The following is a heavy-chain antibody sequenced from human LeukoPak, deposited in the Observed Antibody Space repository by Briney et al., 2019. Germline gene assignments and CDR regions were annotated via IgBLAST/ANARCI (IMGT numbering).Heavy chain of an antibody. CDR2: IRYDGSNK. CDR1: GFTFSSYG. D-gene: IGHD4-23*01. CDR3: AKDPGGRSANYFDY. V-gene: IGHV3-30*02. J-gene: IGHJ4*02. Sequence: PGGSLRLSCAASGFTFSSYGMHWVRQAPGKGLEWVAFIRYDGSNKYYADSVKGRFTISRDNSKNTLYLQMNSLRAEDTAVYYCAKDPGGRSANYFDYWGQGTLVTVSS.